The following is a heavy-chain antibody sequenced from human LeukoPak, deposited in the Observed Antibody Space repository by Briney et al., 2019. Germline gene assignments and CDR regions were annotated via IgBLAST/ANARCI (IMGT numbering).Heavy chain of an antibody. D-gene: IGHD3-9*01. CDR2: ISYDGSNK. CDR1: GFTFSSYA. CDR3: AREYYDILTGYYIGWFDP. Sequence: GGSLRLSCAASGFTFSSYAMHWVRQAPGKGLEWVAVISYDGSNKYYADSVKGRFTISRDNSKNTLYLQMNSLRAEDTAVYYCAREYYDILTGYYIGWFDPWGQGTLVTVSS. J-gene: IGHJ5*02. V-gene: IGHV3-30-3*01.